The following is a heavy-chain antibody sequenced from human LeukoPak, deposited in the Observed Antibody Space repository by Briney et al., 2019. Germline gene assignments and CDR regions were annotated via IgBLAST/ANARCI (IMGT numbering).Heavy chain of an antibody. Sequence: SETLSLTCTVSGGSISSSSYYWGWIRQPPGKGLEWIGSIYYSGSTYYNPSLKSRVTISVDTSKNQFSLKLSSVTAADTAVYYCARDWRYDFWSGYQGVGDYYYYYMDVWGKGTTVTVSS. CDR1: GGSISSSSYY. D-gene: IGHD3-3*01. CDR2: IYYSGST. V-gene: IGHV4-39*07. CDR3: ARDWRYDFWSGYQGVGDYYYYYMDV. J-gene: IGHJ6*03.